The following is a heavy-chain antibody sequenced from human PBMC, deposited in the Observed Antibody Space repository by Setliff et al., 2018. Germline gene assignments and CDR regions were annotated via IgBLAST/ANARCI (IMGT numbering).Heavy chain of an antibody. Sequence: GSLRLSCAASGFTFSRYWMSWVRQAPGKGLEWVANIKQDGSEKYYVDSVKGRFTISRDNAKNSLYLQMNSLRAEDTAVYYCVREGGNYFPLDYWGQGTLVTVSS. CDR1: GFTFSRYW. CDR2: IKQDGSEK. CDR3: VREGGNYFPLDY. V-gene: IGHV3-7*01. J-gene: IGHJ4*02. D-gene: IGHD1-26*01.